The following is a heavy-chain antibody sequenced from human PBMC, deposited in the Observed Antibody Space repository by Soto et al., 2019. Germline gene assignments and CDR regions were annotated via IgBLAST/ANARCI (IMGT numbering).Heavy chain of an antibody. Sequence: QVQLQESGPGLVKPSETLSLTCTVSGGSISSYYWSWIRQPPGKGLEWNGYIYYRETTNYNPSLKRRLTISVHTSKNHSSLKLTSVTAADTAVYYCARHLTYCDHVTFHYWGQGTLVTVSS. D-gene: IGHD4-17*01. CDR1: GGSISSYY. CDR3: ARHLTYCDHVTFHY. V-gene: IGHV4-59*01. J-gene: IGHJ4*02. CDR2: IYYRETT.